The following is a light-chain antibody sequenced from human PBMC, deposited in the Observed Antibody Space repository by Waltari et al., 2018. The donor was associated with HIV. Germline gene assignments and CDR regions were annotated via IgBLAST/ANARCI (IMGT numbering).Light chain of an antibody. J-gene: IGLJ1*01. V-gene: IGLV1-40*01. CDR2: RNI. CDR1: SPNIGAGLD. CDR3: QSYDSSLSGSRV. Sequence: QSVLTQPPSVSGAPGQRVTLSCTGSSPNIGAGLDVHCNQQVLGTAPQLLISRNINRPSGVPDRFSGSKSGASASLAITGLQAEDEADYYCQSYDSSLSGSRVFGTGTKVTVL.